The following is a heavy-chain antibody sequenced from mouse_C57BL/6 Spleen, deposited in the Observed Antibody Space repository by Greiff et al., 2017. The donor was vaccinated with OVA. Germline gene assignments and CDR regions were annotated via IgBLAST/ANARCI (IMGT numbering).Heavy chain of an antibody. V-gene: IGHV5-4*03. CDR3: ARITTVVATRYFDV. CDR2: ISDGGSYT. CDR1: GFTFSSYA. J-gene: IGHJ1*03. Sequence: EVKLMESGGGLVKPGGSLKLSCAASGFTFSSYAMSWVRPTPEKRLEWVATISDGGSYTYYPDNVKGRFTISRDNAKNNLYLQMSHLKSEDTAMYYCARITTVVATRYFDVWGTGTTVTVSS. D-gene: IGHD1-1*01.